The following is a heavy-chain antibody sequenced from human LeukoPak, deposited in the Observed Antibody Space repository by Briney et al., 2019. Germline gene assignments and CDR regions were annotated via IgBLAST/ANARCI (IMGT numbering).Heavy chain of an antibody. Sequence: PSETLSLTCTVSGGSISSYYWSWIRQPPGKGLEWIGYIYYSGSTNYNPSLKSRVTISVDTSKNQFSLKLSSVTAADTAVYYCASYYGSGSHLFDYWGQGTLVTVSS. CDR3: ASYYGSGSHLFDY. CDR2: IYYSGST. D-gene: IGHD3-10*01. CDR1: GGSISSYY. V-gene: IGHV4-59*01. J-gene: IGHJ4*02.